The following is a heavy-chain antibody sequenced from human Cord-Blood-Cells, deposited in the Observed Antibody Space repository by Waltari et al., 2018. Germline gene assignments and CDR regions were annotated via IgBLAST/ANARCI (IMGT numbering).Heavy chain of an antibody. CDR3: ASILRFLEWLYFDY. Sequence: EVQLVESGGGLVQPGGSLRLSCAASGFTFSSYWMSWVRQAPGKGLEWVANIKQDGSEKYYVDSGKGRFTISGDNAKNSLYLQMNSLRAEDTAVYYCASILRFLEWLYFDYWGQGTLVTVSS. J-gene: IGHJ4*02. CDR1: GFTFSSYW. CDR2: IKQDGSEK. V-gene: IGHV3-7*01. D-gene: IGHD3-3*01.